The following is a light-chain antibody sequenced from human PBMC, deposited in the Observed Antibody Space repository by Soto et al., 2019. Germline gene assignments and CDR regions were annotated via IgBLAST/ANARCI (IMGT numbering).Light chain of an antibody. CDR1: QSIIGNY. CDR2: GAS. J-gene: IGKJ1*01. CDR3: QQYRSWPRT. Sequence: ENVLTQSPGTLSLSPGERATVSCRASQSIIGNYLAWYQQKPGQAPRLLIYGASTRATDMPGRFSGRGAGAEFTLTISSLQSEDFAVYYCQQYRSWPRTFGQGTKVDIK. V-gene: IGKV3-20*01.